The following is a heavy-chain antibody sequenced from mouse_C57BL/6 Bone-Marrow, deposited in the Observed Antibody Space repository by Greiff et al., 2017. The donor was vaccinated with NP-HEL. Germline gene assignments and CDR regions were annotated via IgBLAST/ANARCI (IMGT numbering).Heavy chain of an antibody. V-gene: IGHV5-12*01. CDR3: ARHNYYGSSFDY. D-gene: IGHD1-1*01. CDR2: ISNGGGST. CDR1: GFTFSDYY. Sequence: EVKLEEPGGGLVQPGGSLKLSCAASGFTFSDYYMYWVRQTPEKRLEWVAYISNGGGSTYYPDTVKGRFTISRDNAKNTLYLQLSRLKSEDTAMYYCARHNYYGSSFDYWGQGTTLTVSS. J-gene: IGHJ2*01.